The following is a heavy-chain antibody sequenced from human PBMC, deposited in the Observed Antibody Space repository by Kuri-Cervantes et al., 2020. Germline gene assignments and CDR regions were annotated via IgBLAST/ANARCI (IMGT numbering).Heavy chain of an antibody. Sequence: GESLKISCAASGFTFSSYPMHWVRQAPGKGLEWVAVISYDGSKKYYADSVKGRFTISRDNSKNTLYLQMNSLRAEDTAVYYCAKRAGGDWFDPWGQGTLVTVSS. CDR2: ISYDGSKK. J-gene: IGHJ5*02. V-gene: IGHV3-30*07. CDR1: GFTFSSYP. D-gene: IGHD3-10*01. CDR3: AKRAGGDWFDP.